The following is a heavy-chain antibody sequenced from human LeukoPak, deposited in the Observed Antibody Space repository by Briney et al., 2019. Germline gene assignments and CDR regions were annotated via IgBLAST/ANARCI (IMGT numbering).Heavy chain of an antibody. J-gene: IGHJ4*02. D-gene: IGHD3-10*01. Sequence: GESLKISCKGSGYSFTNYWIGWVRQMPGKGLEWMGIIYPGDSDTRYSPSFQGQVTISADKSINTAYLQWSSLKASDTAIYYCARQFGTGAQLTFDYWGQGTLLNVSS. V-gene: IGHV5-51*01. CDR2: IYPGDSDT. CDR3: ARQFGTGAQLTFDY. CDR1: GYSFTNYW.